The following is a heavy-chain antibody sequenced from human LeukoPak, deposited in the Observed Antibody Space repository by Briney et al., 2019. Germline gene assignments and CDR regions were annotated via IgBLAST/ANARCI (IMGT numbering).Heavy chain of an antibody. D-gene: IGHD3-22*01. CDR1: GYTFTSYD. CDR3: ARGLTYYYDSSGFWFDP. Sequence: GASVKVSCKASGYTFTSYDITWVRQATGQGLEWMGWMNPNSGNTGYAQKFQGRVTITRNTSISTAYMELSSLRSEDTAVYYCARGLTYYYDSSGFWFDPWGQGTLVTVSS. CDR2: MNPNSGNT. J-gene: IGHJ5*02. V-gene: IGHV1-8*03.